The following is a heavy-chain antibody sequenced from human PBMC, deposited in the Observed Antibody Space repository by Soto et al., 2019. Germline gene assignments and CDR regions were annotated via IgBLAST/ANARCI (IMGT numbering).Heavy chain of an antibody. Sequence: QLQLQESGPGLVKPSETLSLTCTVSGGSISSSSYYWGWIRQPPGKGLEWIGSIYYSGSTYYNPSRRTRVTTSVDTSKNQFSRKLSSVTAADTAVYYCARQPVPGGPPSSFDIWGQGTMVTVSS. CDR2: IYYSGST. V-gene: IGHV4-39*01. CDR3: ARQPVPGGPPSSFDI. D-gene: IGHD6-6*01. CDR1: GGSISSSSYY. J-gene: IGHJ3*02.